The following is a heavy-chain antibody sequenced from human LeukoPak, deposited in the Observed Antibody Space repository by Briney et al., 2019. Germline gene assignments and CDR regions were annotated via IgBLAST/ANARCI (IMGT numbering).Heavy chain of an antibody. Sequence: ASVKVSCKASGYTFTAFDISWVRQATGQGLEWVGWMNPNSGNTGYAQKFQGRVTITRNTSISSAYMELSSLRSEDTAVYYCARGGGVDNDAFDIWGQGTMVTVSS. D-gene: IGHD1-26*01. CDR2: MNPNSGNT. CDR1: GYTFTAFD. CDR3: ARGGGVDNDAFDI. V-gene: IGHV1-8*03. J-gene: IGHJ3*02.